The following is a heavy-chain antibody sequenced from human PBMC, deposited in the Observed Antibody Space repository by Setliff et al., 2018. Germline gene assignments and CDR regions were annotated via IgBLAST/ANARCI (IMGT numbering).Heavy chain of an antibody. Sequence: KTSETLSLTCTVSGGSISSYYWSWIRQPPGKGLEWIGEINHSGSTNYSPSLKSRVTISIDTSKNRFSLNLNSVTAADTAVYYCARGGEIEPFWGQGTLVTVSS. J-gene: IGHJ4*02. CDR2: INHSGST. V-gene: IGHV4-59*08. CDR1: GGSISSYY. D-gene: IGHD3-16*01. CDR3: ARGGEIEPF.